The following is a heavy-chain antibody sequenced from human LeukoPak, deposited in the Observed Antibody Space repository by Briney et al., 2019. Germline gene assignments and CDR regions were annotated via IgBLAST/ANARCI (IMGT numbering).Heavy chain of an antibody. CDR1: GGTFSSYA. D-gene: IGHD3-3*01. V-gene: IGHV1-69*05. CDR3: ARETDYYDFWSGYYKGWFDP. Sequence: SVKVSCKASGGTFSSYAISWVRQAPGQGLEWMGGIIPIFGTANYAQKFQGRVTITTDESTSTAYMGLSSLRSEDTAVYYCARETDYYDFWSGYYKGWFDPWGQGTLVTVSS. CDR2: IIPIFGTA. J-gene: IGHJ5*02.